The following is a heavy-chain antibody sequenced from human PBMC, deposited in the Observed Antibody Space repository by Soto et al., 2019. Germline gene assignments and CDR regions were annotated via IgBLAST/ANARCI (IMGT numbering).Heavy chain of an antibody. V-gene: IGHV4-34*01. Sequence: SSETLSLTCAVYGGSFSGYYWSWIRQPPGKGLEWIGEINHSGSTNYNPSLKSRVTISVDTSKNQFSLKLSSVTAADTAVYYCARGAVSDRYYGMDVWGQGTTVTVSS. CDR1: GGSFSGYY. J-gene: IGHJ6*02. D-gene: IGHD3-22*01. CDR2: INHSGST. CDR3: ARGAVSDRYYGMDV.